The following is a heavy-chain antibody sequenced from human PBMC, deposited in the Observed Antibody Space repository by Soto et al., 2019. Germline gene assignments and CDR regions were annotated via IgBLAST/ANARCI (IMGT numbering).Heavy chain of an antibody. CDR1: GFTFSTYW. V-gene: IGHV3-74*01. D-gene: IGHD3-22*01. CDR2: IKSDGSGT. CDR3: VRGDGDYHDGNGYLGRH. J-gene: IGHJ4*02. Sequence: EVQLVESGGGLVQLGGSLRLSCEASGFTFSTYWMHWVRQAPGKGLVWVSRIKSDGSGTYYADSVEGRFTISRDNAXNXXYLQMNSRRAEDTAVYYCVRGDGDYHDGNGYLGRHWGQGTLVTVSS.